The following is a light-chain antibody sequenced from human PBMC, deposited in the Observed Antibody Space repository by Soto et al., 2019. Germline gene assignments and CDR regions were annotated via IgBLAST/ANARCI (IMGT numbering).Light chain of an antibody. Sequence: EIVLTQSPATLSLFPGERATLSCRASQSVGRSLAWYQQKPGQAPRLLFYDASSRATGIPARFSGSGSGTDFTLTISSLEPEDFAVYYCRQRGGWPRTLGQGNNVEIK. CDR2: DAS. CDR3: RQRGGWPRT. J-gene: IGKJ1*01. V-gene: IGKV3-11*01. CDR1: QSVGRS.